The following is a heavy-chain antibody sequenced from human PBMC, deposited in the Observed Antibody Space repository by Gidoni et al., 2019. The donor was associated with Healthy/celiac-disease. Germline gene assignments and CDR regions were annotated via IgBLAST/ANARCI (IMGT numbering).Heavy chain of an antibody. CDR2: IYYSGST. V-gene: IGHV4-39*01. CDR3: ARHEGYGSDWFDP. J-gene: IGHJ5*02. Sequence: QLQLQESGPGLVKPSETLSLTCTVSGGSISSSSYYWGWIRQPPGKGLEWIGSIYYSGSTYYNPSLKSRVTISVDTSKNQFSLKLSSVTAADTAVYYCARHEGYGSDWFDPWGQGTLVTVSS. D-gene: IGHD3-10*01. CDR1: GGSISSSSYY.